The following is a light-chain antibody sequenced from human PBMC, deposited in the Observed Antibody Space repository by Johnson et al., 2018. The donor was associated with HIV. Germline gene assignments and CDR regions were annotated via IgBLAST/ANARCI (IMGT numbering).Light chain of an antibody. Sequence: QSVLTQPPSVSAAPGQKVTISCSGSSSNIGNHYVSWYQQVPGTAPKVLIYDNNKRPSGIPDRFSGSKSGTSATLGITGLQTGDEADYYCGTWDSSLSVPYVFGTGTKGTVL. CDR3: GTWDSSLSVPYV. CDR1: SSNIGNHY. J-gene: IGLJ1*01. V-gene: IGLV1-51*01. CDR2: DNN.